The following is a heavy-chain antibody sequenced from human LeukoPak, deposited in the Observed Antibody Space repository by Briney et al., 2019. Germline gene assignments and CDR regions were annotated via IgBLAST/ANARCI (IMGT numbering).Heavy chain of an antibody. CDR2: ISSSSSYI. D-gene: IGHD2-2*03. Sequence: GGSLRLSCAASGFTFSSYSMNWVRQAPGKGLEWVSSISSSSSYIYYADSVKGRFTISRDNAKNSLYLQMNSLRAEDTAVYYCARDFLDIVPYTDVWGKGTTVTVSS. V-gene: IGHV3-21*01. CDR3: ARDFLDIVPYTDV. CDR1: GFTFSSYS. J-gene: IGHJ6*03.